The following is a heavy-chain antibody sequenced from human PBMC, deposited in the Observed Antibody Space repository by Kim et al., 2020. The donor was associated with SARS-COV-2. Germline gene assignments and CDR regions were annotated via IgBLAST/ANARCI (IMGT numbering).Heavy chain of an antibody. CDR3: ARAGLSRLIKDYYGMDV. D-gene: IGHD3-10*01. CDR2: IIPILGIA. Sequence: SVKVSCKASGGTFSSYAISWVRQAPGQGLEWMGRIIPILGIANYAQKFQGRVTITADKSTSTAYMELSSLRSEDTAVYYCARAGLSRLIKDYYGMDVWGQGTTVTVSS. CDR1: GGTFSSYA. V-gene: IGHV1-69*04. J-gene: IGHJ6*02.